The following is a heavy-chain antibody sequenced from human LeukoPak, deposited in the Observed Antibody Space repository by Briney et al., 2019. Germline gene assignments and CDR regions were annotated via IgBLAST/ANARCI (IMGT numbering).Heavy chain of an antibody. Sequence: GGSLRLSCAASGFTFTNYAMSWVRQAPGKGLEWVSVISGSGGTTYYADSVKGRFTISRDNSKSTLYLQMNSLRVEGTAVYYCAKGVVATGTRYFDYWGQGTLVTVSS. CDR3: AKGVVATGTRYFDY. V-gene: IGHV3-23*01. D-gene: IGHD6-13*01. CDR1: GFTFTNYA. J-gene: IGHJ4*02. CDR2: ISGSGGTT.